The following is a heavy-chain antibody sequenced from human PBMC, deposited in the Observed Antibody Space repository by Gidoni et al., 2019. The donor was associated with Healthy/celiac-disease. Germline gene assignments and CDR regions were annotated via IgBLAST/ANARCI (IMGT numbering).Heavy chain of an antibody. CDR1: GFPFSSYG. CDR2: ISYDGSNK. D-gene: IGHD5-18*01. Sequence: QVQLVESGGGVVQPGRSLRLSCAASGFPFSSYGMHWVRQAPGKGLAWVEVISYDGSNKYYADAVKGRFTISRDNYKNTLYLQMNSLRAEDTAVYYCAKDYERGYSYGPFDYWGQGTLVTVSS. CDR3: AKDYERGYSYGPFDY. V-gene: IGHV3-30*18. J-gene: IGHJ4*02.